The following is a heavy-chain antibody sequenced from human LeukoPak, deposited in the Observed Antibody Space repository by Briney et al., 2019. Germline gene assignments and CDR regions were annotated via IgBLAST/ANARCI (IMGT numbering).Heavy chain of an antibody. V-gene: IGHV3-13*01. CDR1: GFTLSGYW. J-gene: IGHJ4*02. CDR3: AREPFDY. Sequence: PGGPLRLSCTASGFTLSGYWIHWVRQATGKGLEWVSAIGTAGDTYYPGSVKGRFTISRENAKNSLYLQMNSLRAGDTAVYYCAREPFDYWGQGTLVTVSS. CDR2: IGTAGDT.